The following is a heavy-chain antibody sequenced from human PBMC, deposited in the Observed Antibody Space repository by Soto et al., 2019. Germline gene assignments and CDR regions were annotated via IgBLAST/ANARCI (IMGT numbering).Heavy chain of an antibody. CDR3: ARQGYSGHDPIDY. V-gene: IGHV4-39*01. D-gene: IGHD5-12*01. Sequence: QLQLQESGPGLVKPSETLSLTCTVSGGSITSSSYYWGWIRQPPGKGLEWIGSIDYSGSTYYNPSLKSRVTKSVDTSKNQFPLKLSSVTAADTAVYYCARQGYSGHDPIDYWGQGALVTVSS. CDR1: GGSITSSSYY. J-gene: IGHJ4*02. CDR2: IDYSGST.